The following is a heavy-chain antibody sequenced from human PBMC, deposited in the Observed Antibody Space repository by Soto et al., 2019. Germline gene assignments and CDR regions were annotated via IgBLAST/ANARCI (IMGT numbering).Heavy chain of an antibody. J-gene: IGHJ4*02. CDR2: ISWNSGSI. Sequence: EVQLVESGGGLVQPGRSLRLSCAASGFTFDDYAMHWVRQAPGKGLEWVSGISWNSGSIGYADSVKGRFTISRDNAKNSLYLQTNSLRAEDTALYYCAKALYYYDSSGYPLTGFDYWGQGTLVTVSS. CDR1: GFTFDDYA. V-gene: IGHV3-9*01. CDR3: AKALYYYDSSGYPLTGFDY. D-gene: IGHD3-22*01.